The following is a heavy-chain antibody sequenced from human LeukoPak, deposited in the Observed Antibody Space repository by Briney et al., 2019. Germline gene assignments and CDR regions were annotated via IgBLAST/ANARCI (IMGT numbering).Heavy chain of an antibody. V-gene: IGHV3-21*04. Sequence: GGSLRLSCAASGFTFSSYSMNWVRQAPGKGLEWVSSISSSSSYIYYADSVKGRFTISRDNAKNSLYLQMNSLRAEDTAVYYCARVGQDIVVVVAATFDYWGQGTLVTVSS. D-gene: IGHD2-15*01. CDR2: ISSSSSYI. CDR3: ARVGQDIVVVVAATFDY. J-gene: IGHJ4*02. CDR1: GFTFSSYS.